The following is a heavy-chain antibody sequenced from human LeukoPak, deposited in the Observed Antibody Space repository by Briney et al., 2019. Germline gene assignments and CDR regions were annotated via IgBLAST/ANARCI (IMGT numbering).Heavy chain of an antibody. D-gene: IGHD5/OR15-5a*01. CDR2: ISYDGSNK. Sequence: PGGSLRLSCAASGFTFSSYGMHWVRQAPGKGLEWVAVISYDGSNKYYADSVKGRFTISRDNSKNTLYLQMNSLRAEDTAVYYCANLPLNDAFDIWGQGTMVTVSS. CDR3: ANLPLNDAFDI. CDR1: GFTFSSYG. V-gene: IGHV3-30*18. J-gene: IGHJ3*02.